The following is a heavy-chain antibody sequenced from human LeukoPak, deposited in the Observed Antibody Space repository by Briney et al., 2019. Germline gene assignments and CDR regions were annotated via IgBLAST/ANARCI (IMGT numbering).Heavy chain of an antibody. D-gene: IGHD6-13*01. V-gene: IGHV4-4*07. CDR1: GGSMRSYF. CDR3: AREGPYRGRWYYFDY. J-gene: IGHJ4*02. CDR2: IYSSGNT. Sequence: PSETLSLTCTVSGGSMRSYFWSWGRQPAGKGLEWIGRIYSSGNTNYNPSLKSRVTMSVDTTKNQFSLKLTSVPAADPAFYDCAREGPYRGRWYYFDYWGQGILVTVSS.